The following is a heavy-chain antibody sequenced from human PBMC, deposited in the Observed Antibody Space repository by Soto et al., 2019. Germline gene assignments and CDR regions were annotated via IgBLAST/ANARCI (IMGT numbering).Heavy chain of an antibody. Sequence: GASVKVSCKASGNTFNSYYMHWVRQVPGQGLEWMGIINPSAGSTSYAQKFKGRITMTRDTSTSTVYMELSSLCFEVRAVYYGALPRAHSGSYSPWGQETLVTVSS. CDR2: INPSAGST. D-gene: IGHD1-26*01. V-gene: IGHV1-46*02. J-gene: IGHJ5*02. CDR1: GNTFNSYY. CDR3: ALPRAHSGSYSP.